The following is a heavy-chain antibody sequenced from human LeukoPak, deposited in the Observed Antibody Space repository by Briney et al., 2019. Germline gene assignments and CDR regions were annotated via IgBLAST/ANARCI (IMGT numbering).Heavy chain of an antibody. J-gene: IGHJ6*02. V-gene: IGHV4-59*08. Sequence: SETLSLTCTVSGGSISSYYWSWIRQPPGKGLEWIGYIYYSGSTNYNPPLKSRVTISVDTSKNQFSLKLSSVTAADTAVYYCARLGRYFDWLYYYGMDVWGQGTTVTVSS. D-gene: IGHD3-9*01. CDR1: GGSISSYY. CDR2: IYYSGST. CDR3: ARLGRYFDWLYYYGMDV.